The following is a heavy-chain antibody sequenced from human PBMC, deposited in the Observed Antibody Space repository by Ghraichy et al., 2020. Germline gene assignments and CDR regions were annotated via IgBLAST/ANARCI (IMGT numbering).Heavy chain of an antibody. CDR2: IRSKAYGGTT. CDR1: GFTFGDYA. V-gene: IGHV3-49*03. D-gene: IGHD2-15*01. Sequence: GGSLRLSCTASGFTFGDYAMSWFRQAPGKGLEWVGFIRSKAYGGTTEYAASVKGRFTISRDDSKTIAYLQMNSLKTEDTAVYYCTRARIYCSGDSCYNYYGMDVWGQGTTVTVSS. CDR3: TRARIYCSGDSCYNYYGMDV. J-gene: IGHJ6*02.